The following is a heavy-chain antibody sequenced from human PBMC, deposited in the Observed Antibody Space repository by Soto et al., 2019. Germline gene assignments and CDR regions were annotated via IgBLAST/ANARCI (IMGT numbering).Heavy chain of an antibody. CDR3: ARMVRGVMGWFDP. D-gene: IGHD3-10*01. CDR1: GYTFSSFG. V-gene: IGHV1-18*01. J-gene: IGHJ5*02. CDR2: INTYNGNT. Sequence: QVQLVQSGAEVKKPGASVKVSCKASGYTFSSFGVTWVRQAPGQGLEWMGWINTYNGNTNYAQKFQGRVTMTTDTSTSTAYMELGSLRSDDTAVYYCARMVRGVMGWFDPWGQGTLVTVSS.